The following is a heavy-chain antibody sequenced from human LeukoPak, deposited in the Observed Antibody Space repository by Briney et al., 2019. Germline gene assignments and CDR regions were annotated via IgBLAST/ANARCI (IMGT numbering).Heavy chain of an antibody. CDR2: ISGNGGST. D-gene: IGHD2/OR15-2a*01. CDR3: AKDSAKKYDDY. CDR1: GFIFSSYG. V-gene: IGHV3-23*01. Sequence: GGSLRLSCAASGFIFSSYGMSWVRQAPGKGLEWVSVISGNGGSTNYADSVKGRFTISRENSKNTLYLQMNSLRAEDTAVYYCAKDSAKKYDDYWGQGTLVTVSS. J-gene: IGHJ4*02.